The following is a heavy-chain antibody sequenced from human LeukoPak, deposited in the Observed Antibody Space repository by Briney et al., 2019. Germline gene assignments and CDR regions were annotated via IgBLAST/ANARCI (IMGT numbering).Heavy chain of an antibody. CDR3: ARDRGSSSWDYYYYMDV. D-gene: IGHD6-13*01. J-gene: IGHJ6*03. Sequence: PSETLSLTCTVSGGSISSYYWSWIRQPAGKGLEWIGRIYTSGSTNYNPSLKSRVTMSVDTSKNQFSLKLSSVTAADTAVYYCARDRGSSSWDYYYYMDVWGKGTTVTVSS. V-gene: IGHV4-4*07. CDR1: GGSISSYY. CDR2: IYTSGST.